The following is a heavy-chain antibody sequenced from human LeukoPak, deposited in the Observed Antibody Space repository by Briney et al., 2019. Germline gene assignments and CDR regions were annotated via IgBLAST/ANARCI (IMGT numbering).Heavy chain of an antibody. Sequence: GGSLRLSCAASGFTFSSYAMHWVRQAPGKGLEWVSSIGGNTYYTDSVKGRFTISRDNSKNTLYLQMDSLRAGDTALYYCAKEGGAGYGYGMDVWGQGTTVTVSS. CDR1: GFTFSSYA. V-gene: IGHV3-23*01. CDR3: AKEGGAGYGYGMDV. J-gene: IGHJ6*02. D-gene: IGHD5-18*01. CDR2: IGGNT.